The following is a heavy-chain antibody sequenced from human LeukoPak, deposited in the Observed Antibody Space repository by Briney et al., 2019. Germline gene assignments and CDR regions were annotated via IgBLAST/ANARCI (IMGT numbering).Heavy chain of an antibody. CDR3: ARHQGEVLYYYGMDV. CDR2: IYYSGST. J-gene: IGHJ6*02. CDR1: GGSISSYY. Sequence: SETLSLTCTVSGGSISSYYWSWIRQPPGKGLEWIGYIYYSGSTNYNPSLKSRVTISVDTSKNQFSLKLSSVTAADTAVYYCARHQGEVLYYYGMDVWGQGTTVTVSS. V-gene: IGHV4-59*01. D-gene: IGHD3-16*01.